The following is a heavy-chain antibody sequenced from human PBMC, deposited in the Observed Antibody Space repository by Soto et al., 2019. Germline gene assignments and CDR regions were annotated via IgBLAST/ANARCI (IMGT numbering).Heavy chain of an antibody. CDR2: IYYSGST. CDR3: ARGNGYDSTTQYYYYGMDV. CDR1: GGSISSGGYY. J-gene: IGHJ6*02. D-gene: IGHD5-12*01. Sequence: QVQLQESGPGLVKPSQTLSLTCTVSGGSISSGGYYWSWIRQHPGKGLEWVGYIYYSGSTYYNPSLKSRVTISVDTSKNQFSLKLSSVTAADTAVYYCARGNGYDSTTQYYYYGMDVWGQGTTVTVSS. V-gene: IGHV4-31*03.